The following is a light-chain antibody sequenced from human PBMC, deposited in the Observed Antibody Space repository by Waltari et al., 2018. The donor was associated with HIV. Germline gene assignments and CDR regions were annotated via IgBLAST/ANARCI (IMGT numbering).Light chain of an antibody. J-gene: IGKJ1*01. Sequence: DVVMTQSPPSVSDTFGQPASTSCRSSQSLVSSDGNTYLNWFHQRPGQSPRRLIYKVSDRDSGVPDRLSGSGSGTDFTLKISREEAEDICVYFCMQGTHWPRTFGQGTKVE. CDR3: MQGTHWPRT. V-gene: IGKV2-30*01. CDR1: QSLVSSDGNTY. CDR2: KVS.